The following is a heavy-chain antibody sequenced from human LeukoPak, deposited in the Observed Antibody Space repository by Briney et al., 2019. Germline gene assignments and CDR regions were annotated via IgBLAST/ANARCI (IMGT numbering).Heavy chain of an antibody. Sequence: GGSLRLSCGASGFTFSTYAMSWVRLAPGKGLEWVSAISGSGGSTYYADSVKGRFTISRDNSKNTLYPQLNSLRAKDTAVYYCSSTIWDYWGQGTLVTVSS. J-gene: IGHJ4*02. D-gene: IGHD2-2*01. V-gene: IGHV3-23*01. CDR1: GFTFSTYA. CDR2: ISGSGGST. CDR3: SSTIWDY.